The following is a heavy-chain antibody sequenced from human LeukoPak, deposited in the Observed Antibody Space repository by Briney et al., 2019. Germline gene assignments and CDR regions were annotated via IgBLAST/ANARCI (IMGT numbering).Heavy chain of an antibody. CDR3: APYASGGNYFDN. D-gene: IGHD2-2*01. J-gene: IGHJ4*02. CDR2: IYNTGST. CDR1: GGSISSYH. Sequence: PSETLSLTCTVSGGSISSYHWNWIRQPAGRGLEWTGRIYNTGSTNYNPSLKSRVTMSVDTSKNQFSLNLSSVTAADTAVYYCAPYASGGNYFDNWGQGTLVTVSS. V-gene: IGHV4-4*07.